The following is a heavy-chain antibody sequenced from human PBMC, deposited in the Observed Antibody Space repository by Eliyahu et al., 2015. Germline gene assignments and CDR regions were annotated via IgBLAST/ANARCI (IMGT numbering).Heavy chain of an antibody. Sequence: QLQLQESGPGLVKPSETLSLXXTVSXGSISSSSYYWGWXRQPPGKGLEWIGTIYYTGNTYYNPSLKSRVTISVDTSKNQFSLKLNSVTAADTAVYYCASHSGYQHFDYWGQGTLVTVSS. CDR1: XGSISSSSYY. D-gene: IGHD5-12*01. CDR2: IYYTGNT. CDR3: ASHSGYQHFDY. V-gene: IGHV4-39*01. J-gene: IGHJ4*02.